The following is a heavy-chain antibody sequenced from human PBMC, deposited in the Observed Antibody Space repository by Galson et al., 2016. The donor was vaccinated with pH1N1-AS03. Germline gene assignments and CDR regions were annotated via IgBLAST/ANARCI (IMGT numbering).Heavy chain of an antibody. CDR3: ARWSNNWDWAIDY. CDR1: GSSISSGA. J-gene: IGHJ4*02. D-gene: IGHD1-1*01. V-gene: IGHV3-7*01. Sequence: SLRLSCAVSGSSISSGAMTWVRQAPGKGLEWVATINKDEDERHYMGSVKGRCTISRDNVRNSLYLQMNSLRDEDTGVYFCARWSNNWDWAIDYWGQGTLVTVSS. CDR2: INKDEDER.